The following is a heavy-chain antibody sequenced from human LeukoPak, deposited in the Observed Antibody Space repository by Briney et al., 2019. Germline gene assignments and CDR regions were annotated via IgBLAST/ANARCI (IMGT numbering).Heavy chain of an antibody. Sequence: GGSLRLSCAASGFTFSSYAMSWVRQAPGKGLEWVSAISGSGGSTYYADSVKGRFTISRDNAKNSLYLQMNSLRAEDTAVYYCARGLHFRVYDSSDYYPYWGQGTLVTVSS. D-gene: IGHD3-22*01. CDR1: GFTFSSYA. CDR2: ISGSGGST. J-gene: IGHJ4*02. V-gene: IGHV3-23*01. CDR3: ARGLHFRVYDSSDYYPY.